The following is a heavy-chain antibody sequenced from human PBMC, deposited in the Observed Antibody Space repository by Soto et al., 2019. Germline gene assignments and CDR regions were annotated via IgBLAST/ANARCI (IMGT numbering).Heavy chain of an antibody. V-gene: IGHV5-51*03. Sequence: QLVQSGAEVKKPGESLKISCKGSGYTFTNYWVAWVRQMPGKGLEWMGIIYPDDSDTRYSPSFQGQVTISSDKSIDTANLQWSRLTASDTAMYYCASRAVSSFYLQYGLDVWGQWTTVTVSS. D-gene: IGHD2-2*01. CDR2: IYPDDSDT. CDR1: GYTFTNYW. CDR3: ASRAVSSFYLQYGLDV. J-gene: IGHJ6*02.